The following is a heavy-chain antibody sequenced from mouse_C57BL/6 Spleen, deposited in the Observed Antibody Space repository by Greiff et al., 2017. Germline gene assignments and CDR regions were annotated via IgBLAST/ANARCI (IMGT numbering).Heavy chain of an antibody. CDR2: ILPGSGST. J-gene: IGHJ3*01. CDR3: SRICDYEGGFYY. Sequence: VQLQQPGAELVKPGASVKLSCKATGYTFTSYWIEWVKQRPGHGLEWIGEILPGSGSTNYNEKFKGKATFTADTSSTTAYMQLRSLTTEDSAIYYCSRICDYEGGFYYWGQGTLVTVSA. D-gene: IGHD2-4*01. CDR1: GYTFTSYW. V-gene: IGHV1-9*01.